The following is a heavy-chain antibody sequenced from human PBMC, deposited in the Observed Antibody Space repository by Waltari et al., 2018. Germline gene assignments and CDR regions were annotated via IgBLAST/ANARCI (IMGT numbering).Heavy chain of an antibody. CDR2: TNGDGSTS. D-gene: IGHD6-13*01. CDR3: ARLAPKTYRSPVPGRDYYYGLDV. Sequence: EEQLVESGGGLVQPGDSLRLSCAASGFTYSNHWMHWVRQAPGKGLVWALPTNGDGSTSNYADSVKGRFTISTDNTKKTLDLQMKRLRVEDTAVYYCARLAPKTYRSPVPGRDYYYGLDVWGQGTTVTVSS. J-gene: IGHJ6*02. CDR1: GFTYSNHW. V-gene: IGHV3-74*01.